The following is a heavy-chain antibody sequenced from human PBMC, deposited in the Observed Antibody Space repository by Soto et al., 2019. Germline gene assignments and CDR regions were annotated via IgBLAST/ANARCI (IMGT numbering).Heavy chain of an antibody. V-gene: IGHV4-39*01. J-gene: IGHJ5*02. Sequence: QLQLQESGPGLVKPSETLSLTCTVSGGSISSGTYYWGWVRQPPGKGLEWIGTIYLSGSTYYNPSLNSRVSMSVDTSKNHFSLKMNSVTAADTAVYYCARHLRPQEYCSGGSCYSSSWFDPWGQGTLVTVSS. CDR1: GGSISSGTYY. CDR2: IYLSGST. CDR3: ARHLRPQEYCSGGSCYSSSWFDP. D-gene: IGHD2-15*01.